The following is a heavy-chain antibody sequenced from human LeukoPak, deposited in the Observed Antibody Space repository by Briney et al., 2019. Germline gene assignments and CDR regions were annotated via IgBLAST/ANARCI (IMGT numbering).Heavy chain of an antibody. D-gene: IGHD1-26*01. Sequence: GESLKISCKGSGYSFTNYWIGWVRQTPGKGLEWMGIIYPGDSDTRYSPSFQGQVTISADKSTSTAYLQWSSLKASDTAMYYCARHTIMGATKSDFDYWGQGTLVTVSS. CDR2: IYPGDSDT. V-gene: IGHV5-51*01. CDR3: ARHTIMGATKSDFDY. J-gene: IGHJ4*02. CDR1: GYSFTNYW.